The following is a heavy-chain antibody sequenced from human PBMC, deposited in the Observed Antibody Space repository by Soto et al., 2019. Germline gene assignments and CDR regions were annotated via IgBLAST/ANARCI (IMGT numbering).Heavy chain of an antibody. CDR2: IYPGDSHT. CDR1: GYSFSTYW. Sequence: SLKISCRGSGYSFSTYWIGWVRQMPGKGLEWMGIIYPGDSHTIYSPSFQGQVTISADKSIRTAFLQWSSLKASDSAIYYCVRQGTMIGSRYGMDVWGQGTTVTVSS. V-gene: IGHV5-51*01. J-gene: IGHJ6*02. D-gene: IGHD3-22*01. CDR3: VRQGTMIGSRYGMDV.